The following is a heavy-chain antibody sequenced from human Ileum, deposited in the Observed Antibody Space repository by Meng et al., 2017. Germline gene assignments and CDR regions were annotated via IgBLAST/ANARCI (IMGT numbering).Heavy chain of an antibody. J-gene: IGHJ2*01. CDR1: GVSISSGTY. Sequence: SETLSLTCTVSGVSISSGTYWSWIRQPAGKGLEWIGRVYTSGSTNYNPLLESRVTISVDTSKNQFSLKLNSMTAADTAVYYCARGGASFDTSGSSDWYFDLWGRGTLVTVSS. V-gene: IGHV4-61*02. CDR3: ARGGASFDTSGSSDWYFDL. CDR2: VYTSGST. D-gene: IGHD3-22*01.